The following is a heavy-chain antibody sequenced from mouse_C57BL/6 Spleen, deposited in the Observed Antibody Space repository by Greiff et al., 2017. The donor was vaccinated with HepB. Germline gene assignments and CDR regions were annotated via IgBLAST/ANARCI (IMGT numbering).Heavy chain of an antibody. CDR3: TKGHYYGSSWGFAY. D-gene: IGHD1-1*01. V-gene: IGHV14-4*01. J-gene: IGHJ3*01. CDR2: IDPENGDT. Sequence: VQLKESGAELVRPGASVKLSCTASGFNIKDDYMHWVKQRPEQGLEWIGWIDPENGDTEYASKFQGKATITADTSSNTAYLQLSSLTSEDTAVYYCTKGHYYGSSWGFAYWGQGTLVTVSA. CDR1: GFNIKDDY.